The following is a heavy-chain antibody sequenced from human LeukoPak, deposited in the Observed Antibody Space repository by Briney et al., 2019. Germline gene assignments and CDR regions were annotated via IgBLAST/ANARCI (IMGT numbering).Heavy chain of an antibody. D-gene: IGHD2-15*01. J-gene: IGHJ4*02. CDR2: MNSNSGNT. Sequence: ASVKVSCKASGYTFTSYSINWVRQAPGQGLEWMGWMNSNSGNTGYAQKFQGRLTITRITSISTAYMELSSLRSEDTAVYYCARGASRSFDYWGQGTLVTVSS. CDR3: ARGASRSFDY. V-gene: IGHV1-8*03. CDR1: GYTFTSYS.